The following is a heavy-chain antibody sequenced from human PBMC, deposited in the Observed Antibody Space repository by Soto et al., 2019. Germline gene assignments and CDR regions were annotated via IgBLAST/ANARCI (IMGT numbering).Heavy chain of an antibody. CDR3: ARRWGEGRVDY. Sequence: QVQLQESGPGLVNPSGPLSLTCAVSGGSISSSNWWSWVRQPPGKGLEWIGEIYHSGNTNYNPSLKSRVTMAVDKSRNQFSLKLSSVTAADTAVYYCARRWGEGRVDYWGQGTLVTVSS. CDR2: IYHSGNT. D-gene: IGHD3-10*01. V-gene: IGHV4-4*02. J-gene: IGHJ4*02. CDR1: GGSISSSNW.